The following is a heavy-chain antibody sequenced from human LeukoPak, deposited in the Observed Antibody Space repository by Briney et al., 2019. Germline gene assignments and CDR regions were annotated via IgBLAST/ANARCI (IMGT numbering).Heavy chain of an antibody. J-gene: IGHJ4*02. V-gene: IGHV3-11*01. CDR2: ISTSGTTM. D-gene: IGHD1-1*01. Sequence: KPGGSLRLSCAASGFTFSDYYMNWIRQAPGQGLEWVWYISTSGTTMSYADSVKGRFTSSRDSAKNSLYLQMNSLRAEDTAVYYCARGTTGTTDFDYWGQGTLVTVSS. CDR1: GFTFSDYY. CDR3: ARGTTGTTDFDY.